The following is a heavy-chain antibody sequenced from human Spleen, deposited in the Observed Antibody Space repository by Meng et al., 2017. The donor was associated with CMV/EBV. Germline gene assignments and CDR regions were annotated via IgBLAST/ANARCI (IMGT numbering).Heavy chain of an antibody. CDR3: ARSSVITYSLDY. V-gene: IGHV3-30*02. Sequence: GGSLRLSCAASGFTSSSYGMHWVRQAPGKGLEWVAFIRYDGSNKYYADSVKGRFTISRDNAKNSLYLQMNSLRAEDTAVYYCARSSVITYSLDYWGQGTLVTVSS. CDR2: IRYDGSNK. CDR1: GFTSSSYG. J-gene: IGHJ4*02. D-gene: IGHD3-10*01.